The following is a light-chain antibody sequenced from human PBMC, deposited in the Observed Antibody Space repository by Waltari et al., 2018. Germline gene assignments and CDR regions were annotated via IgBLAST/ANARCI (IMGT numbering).Light chain of an antibody. CDR2: EVS. J-gene: IGLJ3*02. CDR1: SSDVGGYNY. Sequence: QSALTQPASVSGSPGPSITISCPGTSSDVGGYNYVSWYQQNPGKAPKLMIYEVSNRPSGVSNRFSGSKSGNTASLTISGLQAEDEADYYCSSYTSSSTLVFGGGTKLTVL. V-gene: IGLV2-14*01. CDR3: SSYTSSSTLV.